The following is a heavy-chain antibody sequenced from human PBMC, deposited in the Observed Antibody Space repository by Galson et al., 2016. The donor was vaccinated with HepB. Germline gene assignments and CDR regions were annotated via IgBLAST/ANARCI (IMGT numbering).Heavy chain of an antibody. J-gene: IGHJ3*02. V-gene: IGHV3-11*04. Sequence: SLRLSCAASGFTFSDYYMSWIRQAPGKGLEWLSYISSSGTTIYYADSVKGRFTISRDNAKNSLYLQMNSLRAEDTALYYCARTFIPAAGMVLPDALDIWGQGTMVTVSS. CDR3: ARTFIPAAGMVLPDALDI. CDR1: GFTFSDYY. D-gene: IGHD6-13*01. CDR2: ISSSGTTI.